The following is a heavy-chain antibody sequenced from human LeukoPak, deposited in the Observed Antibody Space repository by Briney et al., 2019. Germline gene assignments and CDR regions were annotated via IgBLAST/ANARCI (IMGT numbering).Heavy chain of an antibody. CDR3: ARDFSAAFDI. J-gene: IGHJ3*02. D-gene: IGHD2/OR15-2a*01. CDR2: IYYSGYT. V-gene: IGHV4-59*01. Sequence: SETLSLTCTVSGGSINNYYWNWIRQPPGKGLEWIGYIYYSGYTNYNPSLKSRITISVDTSKNQFSLKLRSVTAADTAVYYCARDFSAAFDIWGQGTMVTVSS. CDR1: GGSINNYY.